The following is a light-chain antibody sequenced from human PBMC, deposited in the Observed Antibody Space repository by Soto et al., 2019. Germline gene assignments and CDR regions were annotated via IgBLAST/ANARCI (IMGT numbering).Light chain of an antibody. J-gene: IGLJ2*01. CDR1: SSDVGGYGY. CDR3: SSYAGINTDVV. CDR2: EVT. V-gene: IGLV2-8*01. Sequence: QSVLTQPPSASGSPGQSVTISCTGTSSDVGGYGYVSWYQQHPGKAPKLMIFEVTKRASGVPNRFSGSKSGNTASLTVSGLQAEDEADYYYSSYAGINTDVVFGGGTKLTVL.